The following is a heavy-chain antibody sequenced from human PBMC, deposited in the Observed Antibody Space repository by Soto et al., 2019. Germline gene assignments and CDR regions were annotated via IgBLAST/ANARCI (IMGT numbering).Heavy chain of an antibody. J-gene: IGHJ6*03. V-gene: IGHV4-59*01. Sequence: PSETLSLTCTVSGGSISSYYWGWIRQPPGKGLEWIGYIYYSGSTNYNPSLKSRVTISVDTSKNQFSLKLSSVTAADTAVYYCARSASSSYRGYYYYYMDVWGKGTTVTVS. D-gene: IGHD6-6*01. CDR1: GGSISSYY. CDR3: ARSASSSYRGYYYYYMDV. CDR2: IYYSGST.